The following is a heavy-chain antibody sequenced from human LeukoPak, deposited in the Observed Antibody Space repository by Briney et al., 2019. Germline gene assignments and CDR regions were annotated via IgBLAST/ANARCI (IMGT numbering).Heavy chain of an antibody. V-gene: IGHV3-20*04. Sequence: GGSLRLSCAASGFKLDDYGMSRVRQAPGKGLEWVCDINWNGAWTGYADSVRGRFTISRDNAKNSLYLQMNSLRAEDTALYYCAGYYYDSSRGFDLWGQGTLVTVSA. J-gene: IGHJ5*02. CDR1: GFKLDDYG. D-gene: IGHD3-22*01. CDR2: INWNGAWT. CDR3: AGYYYDSSRGFDL.